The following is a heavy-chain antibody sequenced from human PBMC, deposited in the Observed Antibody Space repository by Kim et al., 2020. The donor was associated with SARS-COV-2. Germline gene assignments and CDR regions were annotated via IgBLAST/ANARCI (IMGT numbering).Heavy chain of an antibody. V-gene: IGHV4-34*01. J-gene: IGHJ4*02. CDR1: GGSFSGYY. CDR3: ARGLTRRTGRVVRVGHYFDY. D-gene: IGHD3-22*01. Sequence: SETLSLTCAVYGGSFSGYYWSWIRQPPGKGLEWIGEINHSGSTNYNPSLKSRVTISVDTSKNQFSLKLSSVTAADTAVYYCARGLTRRTGRVVRVGHYFDYWGQGTLVTVSS. CDR2: INHSGST.